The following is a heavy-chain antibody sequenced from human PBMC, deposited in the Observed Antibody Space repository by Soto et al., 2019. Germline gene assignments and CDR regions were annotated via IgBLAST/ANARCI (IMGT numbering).Heavy chain of an antibody. J-gene: IGHJ5*02. CDR1: GGTFSSYA. Sequence: SVKVSCKASGGTFSSYAISWVRQAPGQGLEWMGGIIPIFGTANYAQKFQGRVTITADESTSTAYMELSSLRSEDTAVYYCARAIASVAARRKNWFDPWGQGTLVTVS. CDR2: IIPIFGTA. V-gene: IGHV1-69*13. D-gene: IGHD6-6*01. CDR3: ARAIASVAARRKNWFDP.